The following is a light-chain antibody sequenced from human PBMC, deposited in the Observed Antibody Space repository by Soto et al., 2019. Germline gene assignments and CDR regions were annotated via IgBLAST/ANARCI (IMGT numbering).Light chain of an antibody. CDR1: QSINSW. J-gene: IGKJ1*01. Sequence: DIQMTQSPSTLSASVGDRVTITCRASQSINSWLAWYQQKPGKAPKLLISKASSLESGVPSRFSGSGSGTEFTLTISSLQPDDFATYYCQQYNTYSRTFGQGTKVEI. CDR3: QQYNTYSRT. CDR2: KAS. V-gene: IGKV1-5*03.